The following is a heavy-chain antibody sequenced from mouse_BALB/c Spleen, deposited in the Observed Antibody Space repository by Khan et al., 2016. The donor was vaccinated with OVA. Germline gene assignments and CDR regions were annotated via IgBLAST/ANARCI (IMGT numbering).Heavy chain of an antibody. Sequence: QVQLKESGPGLVAPSQSLSITCTVSGFSLTSYGVNWVRQPPGEGLEWLGVIWGDGSTNYHSTLKSRLIISKDSSKRQVFLTLNSLQTDDTATYYCAKFTPDYYSMDYWGQGTSVTVSP. D-gene: IGHD1-1*01. CDR3: AKFTPDYYSMDY. CDR1: GFSLTSYG. J-gene: IGHJ4*01. CDR2: IWGDGST. V-gene: IGHV2-3*01.